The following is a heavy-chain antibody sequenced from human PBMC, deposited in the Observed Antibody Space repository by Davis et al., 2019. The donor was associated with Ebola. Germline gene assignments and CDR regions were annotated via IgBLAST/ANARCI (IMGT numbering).Heavy chain of an antibody. CDR2: INPIGGST. CDR1: GSTFTTYY. CDR3: ARGVYDFWSGYHETYNWFDP. V-gene: IGHV1-46*01. D-gene: IGHD3-3*01. J-gene: IGHJ5*02. Sequence: ASVKVSCKASGSTFTTYYMPWVRQAPGQGLEWMGIINPIGGSTSYAQKFQGRVTMTRDTSTSTVYMELSSLRSEDTAVYYCARGVYDFWSGYHETYNWFDPWGQGTLVTVSS.